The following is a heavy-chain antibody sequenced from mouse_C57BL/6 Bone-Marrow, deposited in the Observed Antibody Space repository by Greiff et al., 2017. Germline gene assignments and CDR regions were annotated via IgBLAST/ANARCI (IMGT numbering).Heavy chain of an antibody. D-gene: IGHD2-3*01. Sequence: QVQLQQPGAELVMPGASVKLSCKASGYTFTSYWMHWVKQRPGQGLEWIGEIYPSDSYTNYNQKFKGKSTLTVDKSSSTAYMQLSSLTSEDSAVYYCARDGYYPLYFDYWGQGTTLTVSS. J-gene: IGHJ2*01. CDR1: GYTFTSYW. V-gene: IGHV1-69*01. CDR3: ARDGYYPLYFDY. CDR2: IYPSDSYT.